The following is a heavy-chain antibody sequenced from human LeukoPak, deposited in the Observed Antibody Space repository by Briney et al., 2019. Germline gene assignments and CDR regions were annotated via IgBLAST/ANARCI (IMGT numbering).Heavy chain of an antibody. J-gene: IGHJ6*02. CDR1: GYTFTGYY. D-gene: IGHD2-2*03. CDR2: INPNSGGT. Sequence: ASVKVSCKASGYTFTGYYMHWVRQAPGQGLEWMGWINPNSGGTNYAQKFQGRVTMTRDTSISTAYMELNRLRSDDTAVYYCARDMLDIVVVPAAIEWDYYYYGMDVWGQGTTVTVSS. CDR3: ARDMLDIVVVPAAIEWDYYYYGMDV. V-gene: IGHV1-2*02.